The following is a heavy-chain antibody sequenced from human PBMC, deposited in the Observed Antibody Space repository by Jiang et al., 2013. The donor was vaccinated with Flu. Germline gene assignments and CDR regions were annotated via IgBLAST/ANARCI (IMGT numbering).Heavy chain of an antibody. CDR3: ARAYFELRRRYTAKGPRSLDV. CDR2: MNPNSGNT. Sequence: ASVKVSCKASGYTFTSYDINWVRQATGQGLEWMGWMNPNSGNTGYAQKFQGRVTMTRNTSISTAYMELSSLRSEDTAVYYCARAYFELRRRYTAKGPRSLDVWGQGTTVTVSS. J-gene: IGHJ6*02. CDR1: GYTFTSYD. V-gene: IGHV1-8*01. D-gene: IGHD3-9*01.